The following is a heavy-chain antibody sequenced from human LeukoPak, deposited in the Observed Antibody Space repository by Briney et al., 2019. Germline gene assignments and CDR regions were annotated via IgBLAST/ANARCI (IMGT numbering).Heavy chain of an antibody. J-gene: IGHJ6*03. V-gene: IGHV1-46*01. CDR3: ASSSYYDILTGYLEDYYYMDV. CDR1: GYTFTSYY. CDR2: INPSGGST. Sequence: GASVKVSCKASGYTFTSYYMHWVRQAPGQGLEWMGIINPSGGSTSYAQKFQGRVTMTRDMSTSTVYMELSSLRSEDTAVYYCASSSYYDILTGYLEDYYYMDVWGKGTTVTVSS. D-gene: IGHD3-9*01.